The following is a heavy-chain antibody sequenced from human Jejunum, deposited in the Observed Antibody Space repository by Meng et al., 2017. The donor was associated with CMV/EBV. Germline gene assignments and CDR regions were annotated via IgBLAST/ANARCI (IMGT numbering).Heavy chain of an antibody. D-gene: IGHD1-26*01. V-gene: IGHV1-18*01. CDR3: ARGADGATFDY. CDR2: ISGYNGNT. Sequence: QEQLVHAGAEVTKPGASVKVPYKASGYTLTSYGISWVRQDPGQGLEWMGWISGYNGNTNYAQKLQGRVTMTTDTSTSTAYMELRSLRSDDTAVYYCARGADGATFDYWGQGTLVTVSS. CDR1: GYTLTSYG. J-gene: IGHJ4*02.